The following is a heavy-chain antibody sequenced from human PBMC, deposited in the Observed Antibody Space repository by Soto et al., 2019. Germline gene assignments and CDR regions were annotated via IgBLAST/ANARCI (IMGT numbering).Heavy chain of an antibody. CDR3: ARGYCSSTSCYTESYGMDV. D-gene: IGHD2-2*02. Sequence: QVQLVESGGGVVQPGRSLRLSCAASGFTFSSYAMHWVRQAQGKGLEWVAVRSYDGSNKYYADSVKGRFTISRDNSKNTLSLQMNSLRAEDTAVYYCARGYCSSTSCYTESYGMDVWGQGTTVTVSS. J-gene: IGHJ6*02. CDR1: GFTFSSYA. CDR2: RSYDGSNK. V-gene: IGHV3-30-3*01.